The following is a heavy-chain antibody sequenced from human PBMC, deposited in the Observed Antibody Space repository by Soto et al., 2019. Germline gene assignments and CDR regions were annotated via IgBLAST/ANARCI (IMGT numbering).Heavy chain of an antibody. CDR2: IYSGGST. CDR3: ARGPHYYGSGSYLDY. CDR1: GFTVSSNY. J-gene: IGHJ4*02. D-gene: IGHD3-10*01. Sequence: GGSLRLSCAASGFTVSSNYMSWVRQAPGMGLEWVSVIYSGGSTYYADSVKGRFNTSRDNSKKTLYLKMNRLRAEDTAVYYCARGPHYYGSGSYLDYWGQGTMVTVSP. V-gene: IGHV3-53*01.